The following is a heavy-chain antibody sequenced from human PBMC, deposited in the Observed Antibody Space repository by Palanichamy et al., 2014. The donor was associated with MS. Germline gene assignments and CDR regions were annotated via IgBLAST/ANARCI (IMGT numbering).Heavy chain of an antibody. CDR2: INHSGST. CDR3: ARGPPRGYYGSGNYYYGMDV. V-gene: IGHV4-34*01. CDR1: GGSFSGYY. J-gene: IGHJ6*02. D-gene: IGHD3-10*01. Sequence: QVQLQQWGAGLLKPSETLSLTCAVYGGSFSGYYWSWIRQPPGKGLEWIGEINHSGSTNYNPSLKSRVTISVDTSKNQFSLKLSSVTAADTAVYYCARGPPRGYYGSGNYYYGMDVWGQGTTVTVSS.